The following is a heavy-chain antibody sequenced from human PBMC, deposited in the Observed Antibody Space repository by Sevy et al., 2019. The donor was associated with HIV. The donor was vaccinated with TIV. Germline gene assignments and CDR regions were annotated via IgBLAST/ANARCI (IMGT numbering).Heavy chain of an antibody. Sequence: SVKVSCKASGGIFKSYGISWVRQAPGQGLEWIGGIIPILNTVHYAQKFQGRVTITADESTKTAYMELSSLRSEDTAVYYCVRGGGNGWYYFDYWGQETLVTVSS. J-gene: IGHJ4*02. CDR3: VRGGGNGWYYFDY. CDR2: IIPILNTV. V-gene: IGHV1-69*13. CDR1: GGIFKSYG. D-gene: IGHD6-19*01.